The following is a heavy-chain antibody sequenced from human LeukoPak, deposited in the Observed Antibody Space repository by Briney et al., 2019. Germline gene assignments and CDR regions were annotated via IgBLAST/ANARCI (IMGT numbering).Heavy chain of an antibody. D-gene: IGHD3-9*01. V-gene: IGHV1-8*01. CDR1: GYTFTSYD. Sequence: ASVKVSCKASGYTFTSYDINWVRQATGQGLEWMGWMNPNSGNTGYAQKFQGRVTMTRNTSISTAYMELSSLRSEDTAVYYCARGSEMGTRYFDWLLYVKEVDAFDIWGQGTMVTVSS. J-gene: IGHJ3*02. CDR3: ARGSEMGTRYFDWLLYVKEVDAFDI. CDR2: MNPNSGNT.